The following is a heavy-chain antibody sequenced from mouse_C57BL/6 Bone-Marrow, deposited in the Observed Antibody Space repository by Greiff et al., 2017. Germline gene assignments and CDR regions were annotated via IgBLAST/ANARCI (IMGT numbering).Heavy chain of an antibody. V-gene: IGHV5-15*01. J-gene: IGHJ4*01. CDR3: ARQWDAMDY. CDR1: GFTFSDYG. CDR2: ISNLAYSI. Sequence: EVQGVESGGGLVQPGGSLKLSCAASGFTFSDYGMAWVRQAPRTGPEWVAFISNLAYSIYYADTVTGRFTISRENAKNTLYLEMSSLRSEDTAMYYCARQWDAMDYWGQGTSVTVSS.